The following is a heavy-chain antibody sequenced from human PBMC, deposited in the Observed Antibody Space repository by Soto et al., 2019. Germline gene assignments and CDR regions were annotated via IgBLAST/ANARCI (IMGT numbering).Heavy chain of an antibody. D-gene: IGHD2-2*01. CDR2: LYSGGNT. J-gene: IGHJ4*02. V-gene: IGHV3-53*01. CDR1: EFTVTNNE. CDR3: ALRRVAYADF. Sequence: GGSLRLSCAASEFTVTNNEMSWVRQAPGKGLEWVSILYSGGNTYYADSVEGRFTISRDGSKNTLYLHMHSLRAEDTAVYYCALRRVAYADFWGQGTRVTVSS.